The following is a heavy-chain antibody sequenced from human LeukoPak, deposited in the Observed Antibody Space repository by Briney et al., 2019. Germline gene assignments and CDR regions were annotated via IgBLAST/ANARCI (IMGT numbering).Heavy chain of an antibody. Sequence: WVRXXXXQXLEWMGWINPNSGGTNYAQKLQGRVTMTTDTSTSTAYMELRSLRSDDTAVYYCARSRSSSSPFDPWGQGTLVTVSS. D-gene: IGHD6-13*01. CDR3: ARSRSSSSPFDP. J-gene: IGHJ5*02. V-gene: IGHV1-18*01. CDR2: INPNSGGT.